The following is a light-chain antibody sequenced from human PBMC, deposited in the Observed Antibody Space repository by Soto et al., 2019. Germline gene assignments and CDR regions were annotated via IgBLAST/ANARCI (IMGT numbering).Light chain of an antibody. CDR2: GAS. J-gene: IGKJ1*01. Sequence: EIVLTQAPGTLSLSPGERATLSCRASQSVSNNYLAWYQQKPGQAPRILIYGASNRATGIPDRFSGSGSGTEFTLTIRRLEPEDFAVYYCKQYGSSGTXGQGTKVDIK. CDR1: QSVSNNY. V-gene: IGKV3-20*01. CDR3: KQYGSSGT.